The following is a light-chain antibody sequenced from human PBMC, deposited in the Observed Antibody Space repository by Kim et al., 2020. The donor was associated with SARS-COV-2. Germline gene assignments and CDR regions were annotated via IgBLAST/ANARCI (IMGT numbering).Light chain of an antibody. Sequence: DIQMTQSTSALSASLGDTVTITCRASQGISNNLAWFQQTPGKVPKRLIYAASTLQSGVPSRFSGSRSGTEFTLIINSLQPEDFATYFCLQHDTYPYSFGGGTKVDIK. J-gene: IGKJ4*01. CDR2: AAS. CDR1: QGISNN. CDR3: LQHDTYPYS. V-gene: IGKV1-17*03.